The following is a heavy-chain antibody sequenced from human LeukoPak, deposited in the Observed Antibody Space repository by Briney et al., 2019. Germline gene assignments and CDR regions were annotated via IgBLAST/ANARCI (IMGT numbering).Heavy chain of an antibody. CDR2: IYSSGST. CDR3: ARDSSAGRGYYGY. V-gene: IGHV4-4*07. J-gene: IGHJ4*02. CDR1: GGSFTSYY. Sequence: AETLSLTCTASGGSFTSYYWSWVRQPAGKGLEWVGRIYSSGSTNYNPSIKSRVTMSVDTSKNQFSLKLSSVTAADTAVYYCARDSSAGRGYYGYWGQGTLVTVSS. D-gene: IGHD3-22*01.